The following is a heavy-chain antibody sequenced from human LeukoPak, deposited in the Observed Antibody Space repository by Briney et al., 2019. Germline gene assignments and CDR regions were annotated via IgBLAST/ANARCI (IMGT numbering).Heavy chain of an antibody. Sequence: SETLSLTCTVSGGSISSHYWSWIRQPPGKGLEWSGYIYYSGSTNYNPSLKSRVTISVDTSKNQFSLKLSSVTAADTAVYYCARELSGYDILTGYYTGGWFDPWGQGTLVTVSS. CDR2: IYYSGST. V-gene: IGHV4-59*11. CDR3: ARELSGYDILTGYYTGGWFDP. D-gene: IGHD3-9*01. J-gene: IGHJ5*02. CDR1: GGSISSHY.